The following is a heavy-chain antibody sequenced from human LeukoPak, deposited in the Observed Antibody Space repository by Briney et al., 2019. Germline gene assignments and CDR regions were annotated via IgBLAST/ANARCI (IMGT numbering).Heavy chain of an antibody. CDR2: INPFFGTA. D-gene: IGHD3-22*01. CDR3: ARGAYDSSGYRFDY. J-gene: IGHJ4*02. V-gene: IGHV1-69*05. CDR1: GGTYSSYA. Sequence: SVKVSFKASGGTYSSYAISWVRQAPGQGREWMGRINPFFGTANYAQKFQGRSPMTRNTSISTAYMELSSLRSEDTAVYYCARGAYDSSGYRFDYWGQGTLVTVSS.